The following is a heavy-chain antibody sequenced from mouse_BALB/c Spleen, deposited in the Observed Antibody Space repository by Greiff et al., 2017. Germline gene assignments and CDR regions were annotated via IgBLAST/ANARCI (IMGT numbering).Heavy chain of an antibody. CDR3: ARDGGLYAMDY. CDR2: ISYSGST. CDR1: GYSITSDYA. D-gene: IGHD1-2*01. J-gene: IGHJ4*01. V-gene: IGHV3-2*02. Sequence: EVKVEESGPGLLKPSQSLSLTCTVTGYSITSDYAWNWIRQFPGNKLEWMGYISYSGSTSYNPSLKSRISITRDTSKNQFFLQLNSVTTEDTATYYCARDGGLYAMDYWGQGTSVTVSS.